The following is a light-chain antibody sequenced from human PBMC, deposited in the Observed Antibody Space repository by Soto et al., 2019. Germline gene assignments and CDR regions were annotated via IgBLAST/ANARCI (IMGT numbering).Light chain of an antibody. CDR2: DAS. Sequence: EIVLTQSPATLSLSPGERATLSCRASQSVSSYLAWYQQKPGQAPRLLIYDASNRATGIPARFSGSGSGTDFTLTISSLEPEELAVYYCQQRSNWPRTFGQGNKV. V-gene: IGKV3-11*01. CDR3: QQRSNWPRT. CDR1: QSVSSY. J-gene: IGKJ1*01.